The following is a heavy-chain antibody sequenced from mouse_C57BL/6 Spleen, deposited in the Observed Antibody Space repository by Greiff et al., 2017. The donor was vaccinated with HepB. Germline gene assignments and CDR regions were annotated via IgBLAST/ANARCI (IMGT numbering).Heavy chain of an antibody. D-gene: IGHD1-1*01. CDR2: IYPGSGST. J-gene: IGHJ4*01. V-gene: IGHV1-55*01. Sequence: QVQLQQPGAELVKPGASVKMSCKASGYTFTSYWITWVKQRPGQGLEWIGDIYPGSGSTNYNEKFKSKATLTVDTSSSTAYMQLSSLTSEDSAVYYCARWITTVVEGYYAMDYWGQGTSVTVSS. CDR1: GYTFTSYW. CDR3: ARWITTVVEGYYAMDY.